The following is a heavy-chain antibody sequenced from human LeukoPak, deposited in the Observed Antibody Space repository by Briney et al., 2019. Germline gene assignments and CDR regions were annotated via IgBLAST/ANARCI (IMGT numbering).Heavy chain of an antibody. CDR2: IVVGSGNT. CDR1: GFTFTSSA. CDR3: AADSTIFGVSSEDYYYYGMDV. V-gene: IGHV1-58*02. Sequence: ASVKVSCKASGFTFTSSAMQWVRQARGQRLGWIGWIVVGSGNTNYAQKFQERVTITRDMSTSTAYMELRSLRSEDTAVYYCAADSTIFGVSSEDYYYYGMDVWGQGTTVTVSS. J-gene: IGHJ6*02. D-gene: IGHD3-3*01.